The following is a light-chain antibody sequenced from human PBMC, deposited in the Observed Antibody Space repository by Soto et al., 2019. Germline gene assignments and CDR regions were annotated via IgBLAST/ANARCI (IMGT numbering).Light chain of an antibody. CDR2: EVS. J-gene: IGLJ1*01. CDR3: SSYAGSNHYV. V-gene: IGLV2-8*01. CDR1: SSDVGGYNY. Sequence: QSVLTQPPSASGSPGQSVTISCTGTSSDVGGYNYVSWYQQHPGKAPKLMIYEVSKRPSGVPDRFSGSKSGNTASLTVSGLQAEDEADYYCSSYAGSNHYVFATGPKVTVL.